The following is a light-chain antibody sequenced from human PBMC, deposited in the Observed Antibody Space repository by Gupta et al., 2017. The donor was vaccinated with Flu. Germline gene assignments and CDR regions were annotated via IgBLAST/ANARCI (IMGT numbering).Light chain of an antibody. CDR3: AAWDDSLSGWV. CDR1: SSNIGSNY. CDR2: RNN. V-gene: IGLV1-47*01. J-gene: IGLJ3*02. Sequence: QSVLTQPPSASGTPGQRVTISCSGSSSNIGSNYVYWYQQLPGTAPKLLIYRNNQRPSGVPDRFSGSKSGTSASLAIRGLRSEDEADYSCAAWDDSLSGWVFGGGPRLNVL.